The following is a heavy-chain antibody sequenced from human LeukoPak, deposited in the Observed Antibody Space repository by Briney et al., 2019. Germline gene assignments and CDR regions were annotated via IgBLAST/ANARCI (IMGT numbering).Heavy chain of an antibody. CDR3: ATLRSGSCWN. CDR2: IYYSGST. Sequence: SETLSLTCTVSSGSVSSGSYYWSWTRQSPGKGLEWIGNIYYSGSTNYNPSLKSRVTISVDTPKNQFSLKLSSVTAADTAVYYCATLRSGSCWNWGQGTLVSVSS. J-gene: IGHJ4*02. CDR1: SGSVSSGSYY. V-gene: IGHV4-61*01. D-gene: IGHD2-15*01.